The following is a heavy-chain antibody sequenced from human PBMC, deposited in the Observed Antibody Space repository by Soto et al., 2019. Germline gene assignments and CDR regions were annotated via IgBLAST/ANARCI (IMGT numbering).Heavy chain of an antibody. J-gene: IGHJ4*02. D-gene: IGHD1-26*01. V-gene: IGHV4-59*08. Sequence: LEPLFLTCRVSGGSICSYYGSWIRQHTGKGLEWIGYIYYSGSTNYNPSLKSRVTISVDTSKNQFSLKLSSVTAADTAVYYCARRYGSAIDYWGQGTLVTVSS. CDR3: ARRYGSAIDY. CDR2: IYYSGST. CDR1: GGSICSYY.